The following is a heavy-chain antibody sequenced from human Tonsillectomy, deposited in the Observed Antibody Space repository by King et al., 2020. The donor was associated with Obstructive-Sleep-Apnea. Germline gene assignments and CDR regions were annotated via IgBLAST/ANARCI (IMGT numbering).Heavy chain of an antibody. J-gene: IGHJ6*02. CDR2: ISYDGSKK. V-gene: IGHV3-30*04. CDR3: ARVSRDYDSSGFYPSYYYGLDV. CDR1: GFTFSSYV. Sequence: VQLVESGGGVVQPGRSLRLSCAASGFTFSSYVMHWVRQAPGKGLEWVALISYDGSKKYYADSVKGRFTISRDNSKNTLYLQMNSLRAEDTAVYYCARVSRDYDSSGFYPSYYYGLDVWGQGPTVTVSS. D-gene: IGHD3-22*01.